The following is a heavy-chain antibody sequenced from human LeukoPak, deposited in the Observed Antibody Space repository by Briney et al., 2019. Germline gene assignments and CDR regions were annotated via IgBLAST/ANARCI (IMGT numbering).Heavy chain of an antibody. Sequence: GASVKVSCKASGGTFSSYAISWVRQAPGQGLEWMGRIIPILGIANYAQKFQGRVTITADKSTSTAYMEPSSLRSEDTAVYYCASAPRIQLWARYFDYWGQGTLVTVSS. CDR1: GGTFSSYA. CDR3: ASAPRIQLWARYFDY. CDR2: IIPILGIA. J-gene: IGHJ4*02. D-gene: IGHD5-18*01. V-gene: IGHV1-69*04.